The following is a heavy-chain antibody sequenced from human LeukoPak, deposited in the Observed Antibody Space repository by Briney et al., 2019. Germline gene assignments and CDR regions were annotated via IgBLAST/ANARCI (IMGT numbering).Heavy chain of an antibody. CDR1: GGSISSSSYY. CDR3: ASLNVLRFLEWLLPDAFDI. CDR2: IYYSGST. J-gene: IGHJ3*02. V-gene: IGHV4-39*01. D-gene: IGHD3-3*01. Sequence: SETPSLTCTVSGGSISSSSYYWGWIRQPPGKGLEWIGSIYYSGSTYYNPSLKSRVTISVDTSKNQFSLKLSSVTAADTAVYYCASLNVLRFLEWLLPDAFDIWGQGTMVTVSS.